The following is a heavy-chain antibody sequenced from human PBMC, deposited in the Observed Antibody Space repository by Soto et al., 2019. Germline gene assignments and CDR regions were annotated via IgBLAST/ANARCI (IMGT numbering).Heavy chain of an antibody. CDR1: GFTFSSFA. CDR2: ISGSGDGT. D-gene: IGHD5-18*01. Sequence: GSLRLSCAASGFTFSSFALSWVRQAPGKGLEWVSAISGSGDGTDYADSVKGRFTISRDNSKNTLYLQMNSLRAEDTAVYYCAGPGYSSQDYWGQGALVTVSS. J-gene: IGHJ4*02. CDR3: AGPGYSSQDY. V-gene: IGHV3-23*01.